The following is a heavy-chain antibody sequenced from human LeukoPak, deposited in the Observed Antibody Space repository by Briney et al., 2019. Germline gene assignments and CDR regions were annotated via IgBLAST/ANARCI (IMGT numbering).Heavy chain of an antibody. D-gene: IGHD5-12*01. J-gene: IGHJ4*02. V-gene: IGHV3-23*01. Sequence: GGSLRLSCAASGFTFSSYWMSWVRQAPGKGLEWVAAISGSGGSTYYADSVKGRFTIPRDNSKNTLFPQMNSLRAEDTAVYYCAKDQWHGGYDNVHWGQGTLVTVSS. CDR3: AKDQWHGGYDNVH. CDR2: ISGSGGST. CDR1: GFTFSSYW.